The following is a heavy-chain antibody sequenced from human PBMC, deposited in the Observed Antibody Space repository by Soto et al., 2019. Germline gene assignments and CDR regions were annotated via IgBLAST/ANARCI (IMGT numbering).Heavy chain of an antibody. CDR3: ARSIYYDSSDPFDY. CDR1: GGTFSSYA. D-gene: IGHD3-22*01. Sequence: QVQLVQSGAEVKKPGSSVKVSCKASGGTFSSYAISWVRQAPRQGLEWMGGIIPIFGTANYAQKFQGRVTITADESTSTAYMELSSLRSEDTAVYYCARSIYYDSSDPFDYWGQGTLVTVSS. CDR2: IIPIFGTA. J-gene: IGHJ4*02. V-gene: IGHV1-69*01.